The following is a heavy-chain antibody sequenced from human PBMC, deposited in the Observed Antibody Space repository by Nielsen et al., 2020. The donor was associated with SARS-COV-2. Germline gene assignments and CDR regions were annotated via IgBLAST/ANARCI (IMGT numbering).Heavy chain of an antibody. Sequence: SETLSLTCTVSGGSISSHYWSWIRQTPGKGLEWIGEITHAGTTNYNPSLQSRVTISLDTSKKQFSLRLSSLTAADTAVYYCAGTLTIFGVAPTLDYWGQGTLVTVSS. CDR3: AGTLTIFGVAPTLDY. V-gene: IGHV4-34*01. D-gene: IGHD3-3*01. CDR2: ITHAGTT. CDR1: GGSISSHY. J-gene: IGHJ4*02.